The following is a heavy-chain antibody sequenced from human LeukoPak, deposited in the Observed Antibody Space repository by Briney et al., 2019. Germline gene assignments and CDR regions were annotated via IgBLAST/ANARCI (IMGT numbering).Heavy chain of an antibody. J-gene: IGHJ6*03. V-gene: IGHV3-30*01. CDR2: ISYDGSNK. Sequence: GGSLRLSCAASGFTFSSYAMHWVRQAPGKGLEWVAVISYDGSNKYYADSVKGRFTISRDNSKNTLYLQMNSLRAEDTAVYYCARDAKSRTDDFWSGYPTRYYYYMDVWGKGTTVTVSS. D-gene: IGHD3-3*01. CDR1: GFTFSSYA. CDR3: ARDAKSRTDDFWSGYPTRYYYYMDV.